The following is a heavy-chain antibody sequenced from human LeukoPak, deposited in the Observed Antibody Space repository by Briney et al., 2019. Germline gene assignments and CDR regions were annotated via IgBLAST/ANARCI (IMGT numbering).Heavy chain of an antibody. D-gene: IGHD3-10*01. J-gene: IGHJ6*03. CDR3: ARDPNGSGSYYYYYYYYMDV. Sequence: SETLSLTCTVSGGSISTSSYYWGWIRQPPGKGLEWIESIYHSGSTYYDPSLKSRVTISVDTSKNQFSLKLSSVTAADTAVYYCARDPNGSGSYYYYYYYYMDVWGKGTTVTVSS. CDR2: IYHSGST. CDR1: GGSISTSSYY. V-gene: IGHV4-39*07.